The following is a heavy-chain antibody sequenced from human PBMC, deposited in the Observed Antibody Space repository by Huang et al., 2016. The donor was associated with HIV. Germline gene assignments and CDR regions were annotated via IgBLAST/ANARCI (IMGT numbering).Heavy chain of an antibody. V-gene: IGHV4-39*01. CDR2: GYQSGST. J-gene: IGHJ4*02. CDR1: GDFISSTNYY. D-gene: IGHD6-13*01. Sequence: QLQLQESGPGQVKPSETLSLTCTVSGDFISSTNYYWGWIRQSPGKGLEWVGSGYQSGSTNYNPSLKRRVTLSVDTSRNQFSLRLNSVTAADTAVYYCASQHIGAAATWFWGRGTQVAVSS. CDR3: ASQHIGAAATWF.